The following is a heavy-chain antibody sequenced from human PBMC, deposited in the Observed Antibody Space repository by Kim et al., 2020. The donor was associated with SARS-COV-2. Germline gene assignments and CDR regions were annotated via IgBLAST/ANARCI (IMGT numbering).Heavy chain of an antibody. CDR3: ATSCSIIGCHWFDP. D-gene: IGHD2-2*01. V-gene: IGHV1-24*01. CDR2: FDPEDGET. J-gene: IGHJ5*02. CDR1: GYTLTELS. Sequence: ASVKVSCKVSGYTLTELSMHWVRQAPGKGLEWMGGFDPEDGETIYAQKCQGRVTMTEDTSTDTAYMELSSLRSEDTAVYYCATSCSIIGCHWFDPWGQGTLVTVSS.